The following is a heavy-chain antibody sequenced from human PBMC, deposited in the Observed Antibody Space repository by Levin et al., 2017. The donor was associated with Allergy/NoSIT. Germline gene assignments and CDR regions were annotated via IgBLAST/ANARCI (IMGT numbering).Heavy chain of an antibody. J-gene: IGHJ4*02. V-gene: IGHV3-49*03. Sequence: GGSLRLSCTASGFTFGDYAMSWFRQAPGKGLEWVGFIRSKAYGGTTEYAASVKGRFTISRDDSKSIAYLQMNSLKTEDTAVYYCTRGAYCGGDCYVVDYWGQGTLVTVSS. CDR1: GFTFGDYA. CDR2: IRSKAYGGTT. D-gene: IGHD2-21*02. CDR3: TRGAYCGGDCYVVDY.